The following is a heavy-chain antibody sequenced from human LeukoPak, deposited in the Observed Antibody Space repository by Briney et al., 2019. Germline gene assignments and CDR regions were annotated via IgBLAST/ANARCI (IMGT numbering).Heavy chain of an antibody. CDR1: GGSISSYY. CDR3: ARGTHYYDSSGYLYYFDY. CDR2: IYTSGST. D-gene: IGHD3-22*01. J-gene: IGHJ4*02. V-gene: IGHV4-4*07. Sequence: SETLSLTCTVSGGSISSYYWSWIRQPAGKGLEWIGRIYTSGSTNYNPSLKSRVTMSVDTSKNQFSLKLSSVTAADTAVYYCARGTHYYDSSGYLYYFDYRGQGTLVTVSS.